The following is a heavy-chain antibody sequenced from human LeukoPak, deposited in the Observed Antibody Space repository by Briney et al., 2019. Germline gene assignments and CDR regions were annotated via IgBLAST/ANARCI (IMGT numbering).Heavy chain of an antibody. CDR1: GGSISSSSYY. D-gene: IGHD5-12*01. CDR2: IYYSGST. CDR3: ARLMRLGLGYSGYDSDY. J-gene: IGHJ4*02. Sequence: SETLSLTCTVSGGSISSSSYYWGWIRQPPGKGLEWIGSIYYSGSTYYNPSLKSRVTISVDTSKNQFSLKLSSVTAADTAVYYCARLMRLGLGYSGYDSDYWGQGTLVTVSS. V-gene: IGHV4-39*01.